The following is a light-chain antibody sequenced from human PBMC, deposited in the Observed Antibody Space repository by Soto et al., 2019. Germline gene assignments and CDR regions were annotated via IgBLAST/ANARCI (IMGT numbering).Light chain of an antibody. CDR1: QSVSSSY. J-gene: IGKJ1*01. CDR3: QQYGSSGWT. V-gene: IGKV3-20*01. CDR2: GES. Sequence: EIVLTQSPGTMSLSPGERATLSCRASQSVSSSYLAWYQQKPGQAPRLLIYGESSKATGIPDRFSGSGSGTDFTLTIRRLEPEDFAVYYCQQYGSSGWTFGQGTKVEIK.